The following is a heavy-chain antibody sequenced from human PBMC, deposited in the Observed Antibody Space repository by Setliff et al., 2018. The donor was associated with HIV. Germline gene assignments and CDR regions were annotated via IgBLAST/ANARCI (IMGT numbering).Heavy chain of an antibody. CDR2: IYHSGST. V-gene: IGHV4-38-2*01. Sequence: SETLSLTCAVSNYSISSAYYWGWIRHPPGKGLEWIGSIYHSGSTYYNPSLKSRVTISVDTSKNQFSLKLRSVTAADTAVYYCARRPAGAVAGGYGMDVWGQGTTVTVSS. CDR1: NYSISSAYY. J-gene: IGHJ6*02. CDR3: ARRPAGAVAGGYGMDV. D-gene: IGHD6-19*01.